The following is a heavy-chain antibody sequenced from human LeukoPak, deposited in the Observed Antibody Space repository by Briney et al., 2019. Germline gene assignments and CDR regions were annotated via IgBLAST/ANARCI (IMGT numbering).Heavy chain of an antibody. V-gene: IGHV4-59*08. J-gene: IGHJ4*02. Sequence: SETLSLTCTVSGGSISGYYWSWIRQPPGKGLEWIGNIYYSGSTNYDPSLKSRVTISVDTSKNQFSLKLSSVTAADTAVYYCANYHDYSNFQGAYYLDYWGQGTLVTVSS. CDR1: GGSISGYY. CDR2: IYYSGST. D-gene: IGHD4-11*01. CDR3: ANYHDYSNFQGAYYLDY.